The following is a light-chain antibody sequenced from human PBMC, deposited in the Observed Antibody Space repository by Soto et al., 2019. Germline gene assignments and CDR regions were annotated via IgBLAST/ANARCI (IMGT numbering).Light chain of an antibody. Sequence: QSAPTQPASVSGSPGHSITVSCTGTSSDVGGYNYVSWYQQHPGKAPKLMIYDVNNRPSGVSNRFSGSKSGNTASLTISGLQAEDEADYYCSSYTGSSTYVVFGGATKLTVL. V-gene: IGLV2-14*01. CDR2: DVN. J-gene: IGLJ2*01. CDR1: SSDVGGYNY. CDR3: SSYTGSSTYVV.